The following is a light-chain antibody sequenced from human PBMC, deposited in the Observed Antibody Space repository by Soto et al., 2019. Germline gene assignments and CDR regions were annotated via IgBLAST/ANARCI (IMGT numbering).Light chain of an antibody. V-gene: IGKV3-20*01. CDR2: GAS. J-gene: IGKJ2*01. Sequence: EIVLTQSPGTLSLSPGERATLSCRASQSVSSSYLAWYQQKPGQPPRLLIYGASSRATGIPDRLSGSGAGTDFTLTISRLEPEDFAVYYCQQFGNSPYTFGQGTKLDIK. CDR3: QQFGNSPYT. CDR1: QSVSSSY.